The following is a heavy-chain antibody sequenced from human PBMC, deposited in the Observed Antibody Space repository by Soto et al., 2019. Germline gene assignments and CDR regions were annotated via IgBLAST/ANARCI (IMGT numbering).Heavy chain of an antibody. V-gene: IGHV3-23*01. Sequence: EVQLLESGGGLVQPGGSLRLSCAASGFTFSSYAMSWVRQAPGKGLEWVSAISGSGGSTYYADSVKGRFTISRDNSKNALYLQMNSLRAEDTAVYYCAKDRSSGWYRADYFDYWGQGTLVTVSS. CDR3: AKDRSSGWYRADYFDY. CDR2: ISGSGGST. D-gene: IGHD6-19*01. J-gene: IGHJ4*02. CDR1: GFTFSSYA.